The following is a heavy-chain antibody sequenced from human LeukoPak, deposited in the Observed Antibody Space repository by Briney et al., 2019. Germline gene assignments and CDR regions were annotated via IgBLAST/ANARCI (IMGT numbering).Heavy chain of an antibody. Sequence: GGSLRLSCAASGFTVSSNYMSWVRQAPGKGLEWVSLISSGGSTFYADSVKGRFAISRYNSKNTLYLQMNSLIAEDTAMYYCASGTTVVARYWGQGTLVTVSS. J-gene: IGHJ4*02. CDR1: GFTVSSNY. CDR2: ISSGGST. D-gene: IGHD4-23*01. CDR3: ASGTTVVARY. V-gene: IGHV3-53*04.